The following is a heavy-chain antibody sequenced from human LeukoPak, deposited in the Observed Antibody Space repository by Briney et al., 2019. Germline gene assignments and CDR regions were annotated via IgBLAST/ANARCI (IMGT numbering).Heavy chain of an antibody. CDR2: ISTSTGDT. Sequence: ASVKVSCKASGYTFTGYYMHWVRRAPGQGPEWMGWISTSTGDTKYTQKFQGRVTLTTDTSTSTAYMELSSLRSDDTAVYYCARDDNYGIFVNVDYWGQGTLVTVSS. J-gene: IGHJ4*02. CDR3: ARDDNYGIFVNVDY. D-gene: IGHD4-11*01. V-gene: IGHV1-2*02. CDR1: GYTFTGYY.